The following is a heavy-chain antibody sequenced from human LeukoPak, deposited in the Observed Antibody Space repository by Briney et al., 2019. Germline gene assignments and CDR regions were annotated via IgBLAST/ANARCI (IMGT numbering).Heavy chain of an antibody. CDR2: INHSGST. D-gene: IGHD5-18*01. V-gene: IGHV4-34*01. CDR1: GGSFSGYY. CDR3: ARGKGYSYGYFWFDP. Sequence: SETLSLTCAVYGGSFSGYYWSWIRQPPGKGLEWIGEINHSGSTNYNPSLKSRVTISVDTSKNQFSLKLSSVTAADTAVYYCARGKGYSYGYFWFDPWGRGTLVTVSS. J-gene: IGHJ5*02.